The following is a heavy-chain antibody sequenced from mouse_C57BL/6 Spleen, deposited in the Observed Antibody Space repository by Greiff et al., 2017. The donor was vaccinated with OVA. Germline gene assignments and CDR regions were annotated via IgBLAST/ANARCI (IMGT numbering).Heavy chain of an antibody. CDR3: TVVGGYDFDY. D-gene: IGHD1-1*01. CDR2: IDPENGDT. CDR1: GFNIKDDY. V-gene: IGHV14-4*01. Sequence: DVHLVESGAELVRPGASVKLSCTASGFNIKDDYMHWVKQRPEQGLEWIGWIDPENGDTEYASKFQGKATITADTSSNTAYLQLSSLTSEDTAVYYCTVVGGYDFDYWGQGTTLTVSS. J-gene: IGHJ2*01.